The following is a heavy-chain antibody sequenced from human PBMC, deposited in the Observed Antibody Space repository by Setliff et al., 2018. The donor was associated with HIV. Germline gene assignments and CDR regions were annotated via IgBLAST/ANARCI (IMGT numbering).Heavy chain of an antibody. J-gene: IGHJ5*02. CDR1: GYTFTNYG. D-gene: IGHD6-19*01. V-gene: IGHV1-18*01. Sequence: ASVKVSCKASGYTFTNYGISWVRQAPGQGLEWMGWISPYNGNTNYAQKLQGRVTMNTDTSTSTAYMELRILRSADTAVYYCARDLYSSGLPNWFDPWGQGTLVTVS. CDR2: ISPYNGNT. CDR3: ARDLYSSGLPNWFDP.